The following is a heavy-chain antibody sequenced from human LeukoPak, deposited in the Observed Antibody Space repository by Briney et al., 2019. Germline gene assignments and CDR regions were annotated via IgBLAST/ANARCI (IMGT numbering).Heavy chain of an antibody. V-gene: IGHV1-2*06. CDR3: ARASPIRAGDY. CDR2: ITPSSGDT. CDR1: GYTFTGYY. J-gene: IGHJ4*02. Sequence: GASVKVSCKASGYTFTGYYIHWVRQAPGQGLEWMGRITPSSGDTKFAQKFQGRVTMTRDTSISTAYMELSRLRSDDTAVYYCARASPIRAGDYWGQGTLVTVSS. D-gene: IGHD2-2*02.